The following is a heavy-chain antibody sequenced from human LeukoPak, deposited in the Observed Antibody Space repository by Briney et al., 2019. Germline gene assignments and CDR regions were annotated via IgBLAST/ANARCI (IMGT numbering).Heavy chain of an antibody. J-gene: IGHJ5*02. CDR3: ARDGGEYEIDP. Sequence: SQTLSLTCTVSGGSISSGGYYWSWIRQPPGKGLEWIGYIYHSGSTYYNPSLKSRVTISVDTSKNQFSLKLSSVTAADTAVYYCARDGGEYEIDPWGQGTLVTVSS. CDR1: GGSISSGGYY. V-gene: IGHV4-30-2*01. D-gene: IGHD3-16*01. CDR2: IYHSGST.